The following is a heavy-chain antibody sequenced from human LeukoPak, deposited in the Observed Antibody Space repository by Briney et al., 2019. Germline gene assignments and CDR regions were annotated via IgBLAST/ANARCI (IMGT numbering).Heavy chain of an antibody. CDR1: GFTFSSYA. Sequence: PGGSLRLSCATSGFTFSSYAVAWVRQAPGKGLEWVSSISNTGSNTYYADSVKGRFTISRDNSKNTLSLQMNSLTAEDTAVYYCARTYYGSGSYYTFFDYWGQGTLVTVSS. D-gene: IGHD3-10*01. J-gene: IGHJ4*02. CDR3: ARTYYGSGSYYTFFDY. CDR2: ISNTGSNT. V-gene: IGHV3-23*01.